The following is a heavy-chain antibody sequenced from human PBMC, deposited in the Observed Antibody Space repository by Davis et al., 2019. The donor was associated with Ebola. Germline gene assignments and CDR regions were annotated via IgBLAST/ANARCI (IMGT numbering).Heavy chain of an antibody. D-gene: IGHD2-2*01. CDR3: ARVSSDCSSLSCPFGY. CDR2: IIPLLGTA. CDR1: GGTFSSYA. J-gene: IGHJ4*02. V-gene: IGHV1-69*13. Sequence: SVKVSCKASGGTFSSYAISWVRQAPGQGLEWMGGIIPLLGTANYAQNFQDRVTITADEFTSTAYMDLKSLRSEDTAMYYCARVSSDCSSLSCPFGYWGQGTLVIVSS.